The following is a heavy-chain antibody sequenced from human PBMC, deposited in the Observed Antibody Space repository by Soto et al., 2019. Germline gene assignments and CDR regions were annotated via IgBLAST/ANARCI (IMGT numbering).Heavy chain of an antibody. CDR2: ISYDGSNK. V-gene: IGHV3-30*18. J-gene: IGHJ4*02. Sequence: GGSLRLSCAASGFTFSSYGMHWVRQAPGKGLEWVAVISYDGSNKYYADSVKGRFTISRDNSKNTLYLQMNSLRAEDTAVYYWAKDSTRGSYYFDYWGQGTLVTVSS. CDR1: GFTFSSYG. D-gene: IGHD1-26*01. CDR3: AKDSTRGSYYFDY.